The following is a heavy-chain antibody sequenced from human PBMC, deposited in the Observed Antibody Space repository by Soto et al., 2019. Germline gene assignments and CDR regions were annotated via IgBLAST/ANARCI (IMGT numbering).Heavy chain of an antibody. CDR3: AKDRYFDWLGGPLDY. V-gene: IGHV3-23*01. CDR2: ISGSGGST. CDR1: GFTFSSYA. D-gene: IGHD3-9*01. Sequence: GGSLRLSCAASGFTFSSYAMSWVRQAPGKGLEWVSAISGSGGSTYYADSVKGRFTISRDNSKNTLYLQMNSLRAEDTAVYYCAKDRYFDWLGGPLDYWGQGTLVTVSS. J-gene: IGHJ4*02.